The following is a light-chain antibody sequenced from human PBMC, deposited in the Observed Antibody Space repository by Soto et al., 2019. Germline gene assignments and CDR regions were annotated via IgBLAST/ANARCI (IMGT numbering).Light chain of an antibody. CDR1: SSDVGGSNY. CDR3: SSYTSNSPVV. J-gene: IGLJ2*01. Sequence: QSALTQPASVSGPPGQSITISCTGTSSDVGGSNYVSWYQHHPGKAPKLMIYEVNNRPSGVSNRFSGSKSGNTASLTISGLQAEDEADYYCSSYTSNSPVVFGGGTKLTVL. V-gene: IGLV2-14*01. CDR2: EVN.